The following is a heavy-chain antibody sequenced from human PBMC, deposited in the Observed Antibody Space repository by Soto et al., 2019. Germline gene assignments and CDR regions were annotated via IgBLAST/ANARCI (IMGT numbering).Heavy chain of an antibody. D-gene: IGHD3-3*01. CDR2: IYYSGST. V-gene: IGHV4-39*01. CDR3: ARLGFLEWLFGSFDY. CDR1: GGSISSSSYY. J-gene: IGHJ4*02. Sequence: SETLSLTCTVSGGSISSSSYYWGWIRQPPGKGLEWIGSIYYSGSTYYNPSLKSRVTISVDTSKNQFSLKLSSVTAADTAVYYCARLGFLEWLFGSFDYWGQGTLVTVS.